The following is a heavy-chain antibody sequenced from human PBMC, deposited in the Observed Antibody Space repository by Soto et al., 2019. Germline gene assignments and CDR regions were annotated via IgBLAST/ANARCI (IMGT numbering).Heavy chain of an antibody. V-gene: IGHV1-69*01. D-gene: IGHD6-13*01. CDR1: GSTFSSYA. CDR2: IIPIFGTA. J-gene: IGHJ5*02. CDR3: ARCWYSSSWYYWFDP. Sequence: QVQLVQSGAEVKKPGSSVKVSCKASGSTFSSYAISWVRQAPGQGLEWMGGIIPIFGTANYAQKFQGRVTITADESTSTAYMELSSLRSEDTAVYYCARCWYSSSWYYWFDPWGQGTLVTVSS.